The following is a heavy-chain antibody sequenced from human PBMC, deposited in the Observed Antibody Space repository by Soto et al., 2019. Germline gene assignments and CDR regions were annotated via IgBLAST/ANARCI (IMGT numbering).Heavy chain of an antibody. Sequence: VQLVQSGAEVKKPGASVRISCKASGYTFSNYGITWVRQAPGQGLEFMGWLSVDNGNTNSAQILQGRVTVSTDTSTSTTYMELRNLTSDDTAVYYCAIPTSYGWSRYWGQGTLVTVSS. V-gene: IGHV1-18*01. J-gene: IGHJ4*02. CDR3: AIPTSYGWSRY. D-gene: IGHD6-19*01. CDR2: LSVDNGNT. CDR1: GYTFSNYG.